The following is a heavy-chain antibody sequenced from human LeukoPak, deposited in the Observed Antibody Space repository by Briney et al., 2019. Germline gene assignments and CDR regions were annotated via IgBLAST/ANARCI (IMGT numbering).Heavy chain of an antibody. Sequence: PGGSLRLSCAASGFSFSSYAMSWVRQAPGKGLVWVSRISDDGGHTFYADSVKGRFAMSRDNAKNTLFLQMNSLRAEDTAVYYCARVTGGYNLVDYWGQGTLVTVSS. J-gene: IGHJ4*02. D-gene: IGHD5-24*01. CDR1: GFSFSSYA. CDR2: ISDDGGHT. CDR3: ARVTGGYNLVDY. V-gene: IGHV3-74*01.